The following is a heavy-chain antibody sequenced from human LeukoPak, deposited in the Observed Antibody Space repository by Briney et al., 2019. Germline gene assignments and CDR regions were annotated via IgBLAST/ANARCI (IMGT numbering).Heavy chain of an antibody. CDR3: ARAGWNYMGYFDY. J-gene: IGHJ4*02. CDR2: ISSSGTTI. Sequence: GGSLRLSCAASGFTVSSNYMNWVRQAPGKGLEWVSYISSSGTTIYYADSVKGRFTISRDNAKNSLYLQMNSLRAEDTAVYYCARAGWNYMGYFDYWGQGTLVTVSS. CDR1: GFTVSSNY. D-gene: IGHD1-7*01. V-gene: IGHV3-48*03.